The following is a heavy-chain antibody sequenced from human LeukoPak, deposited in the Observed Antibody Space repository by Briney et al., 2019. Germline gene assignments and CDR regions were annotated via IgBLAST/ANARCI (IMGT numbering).Heavy chain of an antibody. J-gene: IGHJ5*02. D-gene: IGHD2-15*01. Sequence: SETLSLTCTVSGGSISSYYWSWIRQPPGKGLEWIGYIYYSGSTNYNPSLKSRVTISVDTPKNQFSLKLSSVTAADTAVYYCARRLYCSGGSCSPGWFDPWGQGTLVTVSS. CDR1: GGSISSYY. V-gene: IGHV4-59*08. CDR3: ARRLYCSGGSCSPGWFDP. CDR2: IYYSGST.